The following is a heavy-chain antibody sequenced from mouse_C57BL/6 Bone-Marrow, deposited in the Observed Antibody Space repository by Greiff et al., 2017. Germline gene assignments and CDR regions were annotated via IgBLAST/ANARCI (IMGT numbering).Heavy chain of an antibody. CDR2: INPNNGGT. CDR1: GYTFTDYY. J-gene: IGHJ2*01. Sequence: EVQLQQSGPELVKPGASVKISCKASGYTFTDYYMNWVKQSHGKSLEWIGDINPNNGGTSYNQKFKGKATLTVDKSSSTAYMELRSLTSEDSAVYYCARFTWRDYWGQGTTLTVSS. V-gene: IGHV1-26*01. CDR3: ARFTWRDY.